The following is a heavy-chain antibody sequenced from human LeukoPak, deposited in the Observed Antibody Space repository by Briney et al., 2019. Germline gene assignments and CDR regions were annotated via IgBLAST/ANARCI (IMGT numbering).Heavy chain of an antibody. CDR1: GGSISSSSYY. Sequence: PSETLSLTCTVSGGSISSSSYYWGWIRQPPGKGLEWIGSIYYSGSTYYNPSLKSRVTISVDTSKNQFSLKLSSVTAADTAVYYCASDRDGYNSSFDYWGQGTLVTVSS. CDR2: IYYSGST. J-gene: IGHJ4*02. D-gene: IGHD5-24*01. V-gene: IGHV4-39*07. CDR3: ASDRDGYNSSFDY.